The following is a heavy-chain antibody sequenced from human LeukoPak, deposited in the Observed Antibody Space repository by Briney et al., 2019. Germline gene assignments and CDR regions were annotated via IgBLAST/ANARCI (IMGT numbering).Heavy chain of an antibody. J-gene: IGHJ4*02. CDR3: ARAISDSTGYYAYYFDS. CDR2: MNPNSGNS. CDR1: GYTFTSYG. D-gene: IGHD3-22*01. V-gene: IGHV1-8*03. Sequence: ASVKVSCKASGYTFTSYGINWVRQATGQGLGWMGWMNPNSGNSGYAQKFQGRVTITRDNSISTAYMELNSLTSEDTAVYYCARAISDSTGYYAYYFDSWGQGTLVTVSS.